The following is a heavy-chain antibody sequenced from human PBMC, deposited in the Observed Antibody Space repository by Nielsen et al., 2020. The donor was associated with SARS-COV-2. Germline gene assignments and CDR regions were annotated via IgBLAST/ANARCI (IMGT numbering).Heavy chain of an antibody. J-gene: IGHJ4*02. D-gene: IGHD6-13*01. V-gene: IGHV4-34*01. CDR1: GGSFSGYY. CDR3: ARSQHLSK. CDR2: INHSGSP. Sequence: SETLSLTCAVSGGSFSGYYWSWIRQSPGKGLEWIGEINHSGSPIYNSSLKSRVTISVDTSQNHFSLKLSSVTAADTAVYYCARSQHLSKWGQGTLVTVSS.